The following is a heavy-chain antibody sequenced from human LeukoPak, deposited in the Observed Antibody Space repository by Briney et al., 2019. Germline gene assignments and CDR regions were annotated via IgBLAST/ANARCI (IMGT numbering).Heavy chain of an antibody. CDR2: IYYSGST. V-gene: IGHV4-39*07. CDR1: GGSISSSSYY. D-gene: IGHD1-26*01. J-gene: IGHJ6*03. CDR3: ARVHSGSYYYYYYMDV. Sequence: SETLPLTCTVSGGSISSSSYYWGWIRQPPGKGLSWIGSIYYSGSTYYNPSLKSRVTISVDTSKNQFSLKLSSVTAADTAVYYCARVHSGSYYYYYYMDVWGKGTTVTVSS.